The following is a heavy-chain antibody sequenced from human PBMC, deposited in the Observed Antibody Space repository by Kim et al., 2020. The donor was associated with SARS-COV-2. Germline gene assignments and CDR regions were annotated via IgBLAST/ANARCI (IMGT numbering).Heavy chain of an antibody. V-gene: IGHV3-21*01. Sequence: GGSLRLSCAASGFTFSSYSMNWVRQAPGKGLEWVSSISSSSSYIYYADSVKGRFTISRDNAKNSLYLQMNSLRAEDTAVYYCARGGSSTSWINWFDPWGQETLVTVSS. J-gene: IGHJ5*02. D-gene: IGHD2-2*01. CDR2: ISSSSSYI. CDR3: ARGGSSTSWINWFDP. CDR1: GFTFSSYS.